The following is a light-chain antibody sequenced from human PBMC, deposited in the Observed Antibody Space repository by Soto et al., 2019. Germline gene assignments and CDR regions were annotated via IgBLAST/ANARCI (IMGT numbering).Light chain of an antibody. V-gene: IGLV2-14*03. CDR1: SSDVGGYDF. J-gene: IGLJ1*01. Sequence: QSVLTQPASVSGSPGQSITIPCTGTSSDVGGYDFVSWYQHHPGKAPRLMIYDVSHRPSGVSDRFSASKSGNTASLTISGLLAEDEADYYCSSYTSISTYVFGTGTKVTVL. CDR2: DVS. CDR3: SSYTSISTYV.